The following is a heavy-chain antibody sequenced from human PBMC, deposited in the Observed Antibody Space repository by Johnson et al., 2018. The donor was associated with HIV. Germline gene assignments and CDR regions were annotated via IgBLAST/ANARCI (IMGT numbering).Heavy chain of an antibody. Sequence: QAQLVESGGGVVQPGGSLRLSCAASGFTFSSYGMHWVRQAPGKGLEWVAFIRYDGSNKYYADSVKGRFTISRDNSKNTLYLQMNSLRAEDTAVYYCAKIIGYSSGLEIWGQGTMVTVSS. D-gene: IGHD6-19*01. J-gene: IGHJ3*02. CDR1: GFTFSSYG. V-gene: IGHV3-30*02. CDR2: IRYDGSNK. CDR3: AKIIGYSSGLEI.